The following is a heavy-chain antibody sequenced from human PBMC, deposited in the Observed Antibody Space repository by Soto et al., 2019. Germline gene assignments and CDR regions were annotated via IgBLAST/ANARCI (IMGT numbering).Heavy chain of an antibody. D-gene: IGHD5-12*01. V-gene: IGHV3-23*01. Sequence: AGGSLRLSCAASGFTFSSYAMSWVRQAPGKGLEWVSSISDSGANTDSADSVRGRFIVSRDNSKATVSLQMNSLRADDTAVYYCVKGSLSAVASLDYWGQGILVTVSS. J-gene: IGHJ4*02. CDR3: VKGSLSAVASLDY. CDR2: ISDSGANT. CDR1: GFTFSSYA.